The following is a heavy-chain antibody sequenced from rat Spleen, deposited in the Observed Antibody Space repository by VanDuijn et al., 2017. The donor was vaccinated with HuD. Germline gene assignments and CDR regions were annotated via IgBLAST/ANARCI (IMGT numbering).Heavy chain of an antibody. CDR1: GFTLSDYY. J-gene: IGHJ2*01. CDR3: ARDHYYSY. Sequence: EVQLVESGGGLVQPGRSLKLSCAASGFTLSDYYMVWVRQAPKKGLEWVASISFEGSSTYYGDSVKGRFTISRDNAKSTLYLQMNSLRSEDTATYYCARDHYYSYWGQGVMVTVSS. V-gene: IGHV5-22*01. D-gene: IGHD1-1*01. CDR2: ISFEGSST.